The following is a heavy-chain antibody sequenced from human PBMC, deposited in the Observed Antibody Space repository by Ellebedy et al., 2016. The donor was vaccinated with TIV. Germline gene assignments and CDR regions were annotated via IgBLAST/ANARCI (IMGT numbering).Heavy chain of an antibody. V-gene: IGHV3-30*18. J-gene: IGHJ4*02. CDR2: ISYDGSNK. CDR1: GFTFSSYG. D-gene: IGHD6-19*01. CDR3: AKEDLPTWYSSGYFDY. Sequence: GGSLRLXXAASGFTFSSYGMHWVRQAPGKGLEWVAVISYDGSNKYYADSVKGRFTISRDNSKNTLYLQMNSLRAEDTAVYYCAKEDLPTWYSSGYFDYWGQGTLVTVSS.